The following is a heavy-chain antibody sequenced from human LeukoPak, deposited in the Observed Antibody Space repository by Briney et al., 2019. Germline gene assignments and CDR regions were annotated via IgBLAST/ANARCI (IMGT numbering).Heavy chain of an antibody. CDR3: ARNGSGSYYNGYYYGIDV. J-gene: IGHJ6*02. CDR1: GGSISSGGYS. CDR2: IYHSGST. D-gene: IGHD3-10*01. Sequence: SETLSLTCAVSGGSISSGGYSWSWIRQPPGKGLEWIGYIYHSGSTNYNPSLKSRVTISVDTSKNQFSLKLSSVTAADTAVYYCARNGSGSYYNGYYYGIDVWGQGTTVTVSS. V-gene: IGHV4-30-2*01.